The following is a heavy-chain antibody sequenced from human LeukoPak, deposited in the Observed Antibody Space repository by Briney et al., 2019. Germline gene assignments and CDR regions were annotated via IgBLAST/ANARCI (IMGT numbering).Heavy chain of an antibody. CDR1: GGSISSYY. CDR2: IYYSGST. CDR3: ARDIAAAGHNWFDP. Sequence: PSETLSLTCTVSGGSISSYYWSWIRQPPGKGLEWIGYIYYSGSTNYNPSLKSRVTISVDTSKNQFSLQLSSVTAADTAGYYWARDIAAAGHNWFDPWGQGTLVTVSS. J-gene: IGHJ5*02. V-gene: IGHV4-59*01. D-gene: IGHD6-13*01.